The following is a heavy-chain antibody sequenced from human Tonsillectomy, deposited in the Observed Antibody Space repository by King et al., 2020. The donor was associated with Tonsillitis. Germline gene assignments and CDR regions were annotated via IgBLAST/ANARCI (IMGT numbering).Heavy chain of an antibody. CDR2: IGTAGDT. CDR3: ARASVSWDAFDI. V-gene: IGHV3-13*04. Sequence: VQLVESGGGLVQPGGSLRLSCAASGLTFSSYDRHLVRQVKGKGLEWVSVIGTAGDTYYPGSVKGRFTISRENAKNSLYLQMNSLRAGDTAVYYCARASVSWDAFDIWGRGTMVTVSS. D-gene: IGHD2-8*01. J-gene: IGHJ3*02. CDR1: GLTFSSYD.